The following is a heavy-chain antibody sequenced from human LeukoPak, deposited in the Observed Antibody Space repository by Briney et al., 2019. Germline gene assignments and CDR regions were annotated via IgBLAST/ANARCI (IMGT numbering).Heavy chain of an antibody. D-gene: IGHD3-22*01. Sequence: GGSLRLSCAVSGITLSNYGMSWVRQAPGKGLEWVAGISDSGGRSNYADSVKGRFTISRDNPKNTLYLQMNSLRAEDTAVYFCAKRGAVIRVILVGFHKEAYYFDSWGQGALVTVSS. CDR2: ISDSGGRS. V-gene: IGHV3-23*01. CDR3: AKRGAVIRVILVGFHKEAYYFDS. CDR1: GITLSNYG. J-gene: IGHJ4*02.